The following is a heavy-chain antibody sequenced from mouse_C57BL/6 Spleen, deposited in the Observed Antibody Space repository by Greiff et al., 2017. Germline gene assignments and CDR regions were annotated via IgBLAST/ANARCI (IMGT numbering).Heavy chain of an antibody. J-gene: IGHJ2*01. V-gene: IGHV5-17*01. CDR1: GFTFSDYG. CDR2: ISSGSSTI. CDR3: ARREYSNYGYFDY. Sequence: EVKVEESGGGLVKPGGSLKLSCAASGFTFSDYGMHWVRQAPEKGLEWVAYISSGSSTIYYADTVKGRFTISRDNAKNTLFMQMTSLRSEDTAMYYCARREYSNYGYFDYWGQGTTLTVSS. D-gene: IGHD2-5*01.